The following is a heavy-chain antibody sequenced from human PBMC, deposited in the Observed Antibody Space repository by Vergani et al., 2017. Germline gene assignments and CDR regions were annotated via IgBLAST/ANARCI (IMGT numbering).Heavy chain of an antibody. CDR1: GFTFSSYG. J-gene: IGHJ4*02. Sequence: QVQLVESGGGVVQPGRSLRLSCAASGFTFSSYGMHWVRQAPGKGLEWVAVISYDGSNKYYADSVKGRFTISRDNSKNTLYLQMNSLRAEDTAVFYCAKGRDGYSNFDCWGQGTLVTVSS. CDR2: ISYDGSNK. CDR3: AKGRDGYSNFDC. V-gene: IGHV3-30*18. D-gene: IGHD5-24*01.